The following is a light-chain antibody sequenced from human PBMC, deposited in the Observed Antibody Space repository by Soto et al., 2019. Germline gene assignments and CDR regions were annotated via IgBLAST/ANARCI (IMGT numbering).Light chain of an antibody. CDR2: EVS. CDR3: CSYAGSSTPHVV. V-gene: IGLV2-23*02. CDR1: SSDVGTYNL. Sequence: QSVLTQPASVSGSPGQSITISCTGTSSDVGTYNLVSWYQQHPGKAPKLMIYEVSNRPSGVSHRFSGSKSGNTASLTISGLQAEDEADYYCCSYAGSSTPHVVFGGGTKLTVL. J-gene: IGLJ2*01.